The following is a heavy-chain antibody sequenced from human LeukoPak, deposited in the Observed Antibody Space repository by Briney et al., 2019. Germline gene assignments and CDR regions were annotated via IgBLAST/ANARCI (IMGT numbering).Heavy chain of an antibody. V-gene: IGHV4-31*03. CDR2: IYYSGST. J-gene: IGHJ4*02. Sequence: PSETLSLTCTVSGGSISSGGYYWSWIRQHPGKGLEWIGYIYYSGSTYYNPSLKSRVTISVDTSKNQFSPKLSSVTAADTAVYYCAGSSSYPRDFDYWGQGTLVTVSS. CDR1: GGSISSGGYY. D-gene: IGHD6-6*01. CDR3: AGSSSYPRDFDY.